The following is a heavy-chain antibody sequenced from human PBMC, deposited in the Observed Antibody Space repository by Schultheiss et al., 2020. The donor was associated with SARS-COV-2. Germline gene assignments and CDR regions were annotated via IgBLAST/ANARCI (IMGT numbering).Heavy chain of an antibody. CDR3: AREETPGGSMPANWYFDL. D-gene: IGHD1-26*01. V-gene: IGHV3-30*07. Sequence: GGSLRLSCAVSGFTVSRYAMHWVRQAPGKGLEWVAVISYDGSNKYYADSVKGRFTISRDNSKNTLYLQMNSLRAEDTAVYYCAREETPGGSMPANWYFDLWGRGTLVTVSS. CDR1: GFTVSRYA. CDR2: ISYDGSNK. J-gene: IGHJ2*01.